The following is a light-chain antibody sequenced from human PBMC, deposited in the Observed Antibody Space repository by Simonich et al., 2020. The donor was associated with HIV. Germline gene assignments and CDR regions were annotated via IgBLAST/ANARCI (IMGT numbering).Light chain of an antibody. V-gene: IGKV4-1*01. Sequence: DIVMNQSPDSLAVSLGERATINCKSSQSVLYSSNNKNYLAWYQQKPGQPPKLLIYWASTRESGVPDRFSGSGSGTDFTLTISSLQAEDVAVYYCQQYYGTPISFGGGTKVEVK. CDR3: QQYYGTPIS. CDR1: QSVLYSSNNKNY. J-gene: IGKJ4*01. CDR2: WAS.